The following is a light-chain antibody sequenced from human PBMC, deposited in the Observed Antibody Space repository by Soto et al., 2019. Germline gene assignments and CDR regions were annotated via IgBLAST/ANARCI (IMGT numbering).Light chain of an antibody. V-gene: IGKV3-15*01. CDR1: QSVTSN. CDR2: GVS. CDR3: QQYNNWPPVYT. Sequence: EIGMTQSPATLSVSPGERVTVSSRASQSVTSNLAWYQQKPGKAPRLLIYGVSTRAAGIPTRFSGSGSGTEVTLTISSLQSEDFAVYYCQQYNNWPPVYTFGQGTKLDIK. J-gene: IGKJ2*01.